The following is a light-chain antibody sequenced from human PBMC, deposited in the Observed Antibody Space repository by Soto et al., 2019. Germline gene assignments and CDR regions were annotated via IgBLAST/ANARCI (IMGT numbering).Light chain of an antibody. CDR2: LEGSGSY. J-gene: IGLJ3*02. Sequence: PVLTQSSSASASLGSSVKLTCTLSSGHSSYIIAWHQQQPGKAPRYLMKLEGSGSYNKGSGVPDRFSGSSSGADRYLTISNLQFEDEADYYCETWDSNTSQVFGGGTKVTVL. CDR3: ETWDSNTSQV. CDR1: SGHSSYI. V-gene: IGLV4-60*02.